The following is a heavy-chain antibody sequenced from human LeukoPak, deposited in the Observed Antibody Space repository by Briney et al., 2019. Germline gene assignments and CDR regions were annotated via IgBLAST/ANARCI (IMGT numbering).Heavy chain of an antibody. CDR1: GGSISSSSYY. Sequence: PSETLSLTCTVSGGSISSSSYYWGWIRQPPGKGLDWIGSIYYSGSTYYNPSLKSRVTISVDTSKNQFSLKLSSVTAADTAVYYCAAGDDYYYYYMDVWGKGTTVTVSS. CDR2: IYYSGST. CDR3: AAGDDYYYYYMDV. V-gene: IGHV4-39*01. D-gene: IGHD7-27*01. J-gene: IGHJ6*03.